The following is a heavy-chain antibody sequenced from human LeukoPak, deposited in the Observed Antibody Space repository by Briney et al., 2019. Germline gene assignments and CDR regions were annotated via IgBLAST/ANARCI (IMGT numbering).Heavy chain of an antibody. CDR1: GYTFTSSW. D-gene: IGHD5-12*01. V-gene: IGHV5-51*01. Sequence: GESLKISCKGSGYTFTSSWIAWVRQMPGKGLEWMGIIYPGDSDTRYSPSFQGQVTISADKSISTAYLQWSSLKASDTAIYYCATRGSSSAYFDFWGRGTLVTVSS. CDR2: IYPGDSDT. CDR3: ATRGSSSAYFDF. J-gene: IGHJ4*02.